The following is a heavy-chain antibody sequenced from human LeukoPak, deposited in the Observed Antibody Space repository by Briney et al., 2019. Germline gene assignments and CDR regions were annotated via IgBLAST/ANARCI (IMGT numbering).Heavy chain of an antibody. CDR1: GYTFTSYY. Sequence: ASVKVSCKASGYTFTSYYMHWVRQAPGQGLEWMGWMNPNSGNTGYAQKFQGRVTMTRNTSISTAYMELSSLRSEDTAVYYCASSLSDSSGYYYGSDAFDIWGQGTMVTVSS. CDR2: MNPNSGNT. V-gene: IGHV1-8*02. CDR3: ASSLSDSSGYYYGSDAFDI. J-gene: IGHJ3*02. D-gene: IGHD3-22*01.